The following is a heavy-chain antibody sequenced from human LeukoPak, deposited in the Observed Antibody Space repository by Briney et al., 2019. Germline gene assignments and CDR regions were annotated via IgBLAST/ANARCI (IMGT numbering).Heavy chain of an antibody. Sequence: ASVKVSCKASGYTFTGYYMHWVRQAPGQGLEWMGWINPNSGGTNYAQKFQGRVTMTRDTSISTAYMELSRLRSDDTAVYYCARDLYSSSWTYYYYMDVWRKGPTVTVS. D-gene: IGHD6-13*01. J-gene: IGHJ6*03. CDR2: INPNSGGT. V-gene: IGHV1-2*02. CDR3: ARDLYSSSWTYYYYMDV. CDR1: GYTFTGYY.